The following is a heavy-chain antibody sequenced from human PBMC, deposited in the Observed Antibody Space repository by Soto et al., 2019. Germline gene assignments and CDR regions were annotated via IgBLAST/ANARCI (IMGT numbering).Heavy chain of an antibody. CDR1: GLSVSINY. Sequence: EVQMVETGGGLIQPGGSLRLACAASGLSVSINYMSWVRQAPGKGLAWVSVLYPGGSTNYADTVKDRFTISKDDSTNTLELQMNSLRAEDKAVYYCVRDGGSEDAEVFDCWGPVTLVTVSS. CDR3: VRDGGSEDAEVFDC. J-gene: IGHJ4*02. D-gene: IGHD3-16*01. CDR2: LYPGGST. V-gene: IGHV3-53*02.